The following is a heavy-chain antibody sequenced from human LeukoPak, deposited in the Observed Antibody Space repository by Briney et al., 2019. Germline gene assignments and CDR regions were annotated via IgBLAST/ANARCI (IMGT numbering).Heavy chain of an antibody. D-gene: IGHD3-10*01. CDR2: ISSDGSKT. Sequence: GGSPRLSCAASGFIFSNYAMHWVRQAPGKGLEWVALISSDGSKTYHADSVKGRFSISRDNSKNTLYLQLNSLRAEDTSVYYCARDSTYWYDSGSSGPHYFDYWGQGTLVTVSA. CDR1: GFIFSNYA. J-gene: IGHJ4*02. V-gene: IGHV3-30*01. CDR3: ARDSTYWYDSGSSGPHYFDY.